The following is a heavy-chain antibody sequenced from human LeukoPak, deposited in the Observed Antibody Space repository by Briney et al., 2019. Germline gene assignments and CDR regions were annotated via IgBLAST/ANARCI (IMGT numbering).Heavy chain of an antibody. Sequence: GASLRLSCEASGFTFSSYAMSWVRQAPGKGLEWISAINGSGGITDYADYVKGRFTMSRENSKNTVYMQMNSLRAEDTAVYYCATEFLSGYRLTYFDYWGQGTLVTVSS. D-gene: IGHD3-3*01. CDR3: ATEFLSGYRLTYFDY. V-gene: IGHV3-23*01. CDR1: GFTFSSYA. CDR2: INGSGGIT. J-gene: IGHJ4*02.